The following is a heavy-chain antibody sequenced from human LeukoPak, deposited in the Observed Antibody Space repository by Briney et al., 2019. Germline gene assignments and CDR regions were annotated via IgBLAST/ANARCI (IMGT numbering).Heavy chain of an antibody. J-gene: IGHJ6*03. CDR2: IYTSGST. V-gene: IGHV4-61*02. D-gene: IGHD5-18*01. Sequence: KASETLSLTCTVSGGSISSGSYYWSWIRQPAGKGLEWIGRIYTSGSTNYNPSLKSRVTISLDTSKNQFSLKLSSVTAADTAVYYCARDNSPLGYSYGFNYYYYMDVWGKGTTVTVSS. CDR3: ARDNSPLGYSYGFNYYYYMDV. CDR1: GGSISSGSYY.